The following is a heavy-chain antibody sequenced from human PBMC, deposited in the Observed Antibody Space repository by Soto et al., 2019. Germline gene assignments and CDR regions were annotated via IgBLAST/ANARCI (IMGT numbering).Heavy chain of an antibody. J-gene: IGHJ4*02. Sequence: QKYLVESGGGVVQPGGSLRLSCVASGSIFSGYGMHWVRQAPGKGLEWVAVIWYDGSNKYYADSVKGRFTISRDNSKKLLYRQMDSLRAEDTAVYYCEGDGIGGTVFRGFCDYWGQGTLVTVSS. CDR1: GSIFSGYG. CDR2: IWYDGSNK. V-gene: IGHV3-33*01. CDR3: EGDGIGGTVFRGFCDY. D-gene: IGHD1-7*01.